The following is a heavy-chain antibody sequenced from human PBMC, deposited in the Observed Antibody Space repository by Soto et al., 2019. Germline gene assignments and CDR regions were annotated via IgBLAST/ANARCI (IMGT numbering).Heavy chain of an antibody. D-gene: IGHD1-26*01. CDR3: ARDPSHAYYTLFYYYDY. J-gene: IGHJ4*02. CDR2: ISGSGSKT. CDR1: GFTFSTYA. Sequence: TGGSLRLSCAASGFTFSTYAMSWVRQAPGKGLEWVSSISGSGSKTYYADSVKGRFTISRDDSKSTLYLQMNSLRAEDTAVYYCARDPSHAYYTLFYYYDYWGQGALVTVSS. V-gene: IGHV3-23*01.